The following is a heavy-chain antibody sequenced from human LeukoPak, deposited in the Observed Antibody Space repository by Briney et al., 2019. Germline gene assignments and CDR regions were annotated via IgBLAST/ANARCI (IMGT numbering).Heavy chain of an antibody. V-gene: IGHV4-39*07. J-gene: IGHJ4*02. CDR2: INHSGST. D-gene: IGHD6-19*01. Sequence: SETLSLTCTVSGGSISSSSYYWGWIRQPPGKGLEWIGEINHSGSTNYNPSLKSRVTISVDTSKNQFSLKLSSVTAADTAVYYCARDRSGWYVLDYWGQGTLVTVSS. CDR3: ARDRSGWYVLDY. CDR1: GGSISSSSYY.